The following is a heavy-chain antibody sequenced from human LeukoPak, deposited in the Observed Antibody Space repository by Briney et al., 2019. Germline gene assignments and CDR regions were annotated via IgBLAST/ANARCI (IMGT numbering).Heavy chain of an antibody. Sequence: ASVKVSCKASGYTFTSYYMHWVRQAPGQGLEWMGIINPSGGSTSYAQKFQGRVTMTRDTSTSTVYMELSRLRCEDTAVYYCARDRDYYDSSGGFDPWGQGTLVTVSS. J-gene: IGHJ5*02. CDR2: INPSGGST. D-gene: IGHD3-22*01. CDR3: ARDRDYYDSSGGFDP. CDR1: GYTFTSYY. V-gene: IGHV1-46*01.